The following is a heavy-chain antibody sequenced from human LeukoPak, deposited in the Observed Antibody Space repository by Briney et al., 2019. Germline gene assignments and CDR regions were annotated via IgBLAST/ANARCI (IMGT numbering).Heavy chain of an antibody. D-gene: IGHD3-10*01. Sequence: ASETLSLTCTVSGGSISSYYWSWIRQPPGKGLEWIGYIYYSGSTNYNPSLKGRVTISVDTSKNQFSLKLSSVTAADTAVYYCARVRGSSSDYWGQGTLVTVSS. V-gene: IGHV4-59*01. CDR2: IYYSGST. J-gene: IGHJ4*02. CDR3: ARVRGSSSDY. CDR1: GGSISSYY.